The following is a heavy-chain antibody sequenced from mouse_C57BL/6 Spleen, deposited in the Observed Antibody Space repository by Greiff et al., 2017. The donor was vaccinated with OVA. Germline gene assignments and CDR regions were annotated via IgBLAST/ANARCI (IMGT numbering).Heavy chain of an antibody. CDR1: GYTFTSYW. D-gene: IGHD2-12*01. V-gene: IGHV1-69*01. CDR3: AREEKFYDAGYYAMDY. J-gene: IGHJ4*01. Sequence: QVQLQQPGAELVMPGASVKLSCKASGYTFTSYWMHWVKQRPGQGLEWIGEIDPSDSYTNYNQKFKGKSTLTVDKSSSTAYMQLSSLTSEDSAVYYWAREEKFYDAGYYAMDYWGQGTSVTVSS. CDR2: IDPSDSYT.